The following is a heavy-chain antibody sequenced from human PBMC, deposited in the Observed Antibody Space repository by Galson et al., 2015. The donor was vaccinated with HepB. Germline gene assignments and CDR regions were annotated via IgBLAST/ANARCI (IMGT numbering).Heavy chain of an antibody. D-gene: IGHD3-22*01. CDR1: GYSFTNYW. J-gene: IGHJ4*02. CDR2: VYPRDFDP. CDR3: ARRATPFTDFDVRGYLDY. Sequence: QSGAEVKKPGESLRISCKGSGYSFTNYWIVWVRQMPGKGLEWMGTVYPRDFDPRYSPSFQGQVTISVDKSIGTAYLQWSSLKASDTAMYYCARRATPFTDFDVRGYLDYWGPGSLVIVPS. V-gene: IGHV5-51*01.